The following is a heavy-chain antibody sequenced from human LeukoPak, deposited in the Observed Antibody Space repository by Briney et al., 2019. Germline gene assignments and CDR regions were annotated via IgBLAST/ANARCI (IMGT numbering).Heavy chain of an antibody. J-gene: IGHJ4*02. Sequence: GGSLRLSCAASGFTFSSYSMNWVRQAPGKGLEWVSSISSSGSYIYYAYSVKGRFTISRDNAKNSLYLQMNSLRAEDTAVYYCATTVTTGPNDYWGQGTLVTVSS. CDR1: GFTFSSYS. CDR3: ATTVTTGPNDY. CDR2: ISSSGSYI. D-gene: IGHD4-17*01. V-gene: IGHV3-21*01.